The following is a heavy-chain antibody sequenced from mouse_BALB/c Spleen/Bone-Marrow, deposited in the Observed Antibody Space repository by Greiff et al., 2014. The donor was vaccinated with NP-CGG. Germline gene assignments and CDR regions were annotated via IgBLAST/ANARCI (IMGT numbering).Heavy chain of an antibody. CDR3: TREGDSPFAY. V-gene: IGHV1S81*02. J-gene: IGHJ3*01. CDR1: GYTFTSYY. D-gene: IGHD2-13*01. Sequence: QVELKQSGGELGKPGASVKLSCKASGYTFTSYYMYWGKQRAGQGLEWIGEINPSNGGTNFNEKFKSKATLTVDKSSSTAYMQLSSLTSEDSAVYYCTREGDSPFAYWGQGTLVTVSA. CDR2: INPSNGGT.